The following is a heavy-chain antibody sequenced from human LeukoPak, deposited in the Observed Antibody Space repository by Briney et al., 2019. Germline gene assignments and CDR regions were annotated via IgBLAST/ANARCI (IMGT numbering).Heavy chain of an antibody. V-gene: IGHV3-23*01. CDR2: ISGSTGST. D-gene: IGHD6-19*01. Sequence: GGSLRLSCAASGXTFSSSAMRWVRQAPGKGQEWVSAISGSTGSTYYADSVKGRFTISRDNSKNTLYLQMNSLRAEDTAVYYCAKKVAGHNNWFDPWGQGTLVTVSS. CDR3: AKKVAGHNNWFDP. J-gene: IGHJ5*02. CDR1: GXTFSSSA.